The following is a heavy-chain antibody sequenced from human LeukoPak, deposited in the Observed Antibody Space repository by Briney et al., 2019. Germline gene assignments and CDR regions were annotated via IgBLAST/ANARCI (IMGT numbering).Heavy chain of an antibody. V-gene: IGHV3-11*01. CDR2: ISSSGSTI. J-gene: IGHJ3*02. D-gene: IGHD5-18*01. CDR1: GFTFSDYY. CDR3: ARAEHLGYSYGAYDAFDI. Sequence: GGSLRLSCAASGFTFSDYYMSWIRQAPGKGLEWVSYISSSGSTIYYADSVKGRFTISRDNAKNSLYLQMNGLRAEDTAVYYCARAEHLGYSYGAYDAFDIWGQGTMVTVSS.